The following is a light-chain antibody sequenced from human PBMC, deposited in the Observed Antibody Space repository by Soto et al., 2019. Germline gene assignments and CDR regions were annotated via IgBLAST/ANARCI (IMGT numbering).Light chain of an antibody. Sequence: DIPMTQSPSTLSASAGDRVTITYRASQSISSWLAWYQQKPGKAPKLLIHEASSLESGVPSRFSGSGSETEFTLTISSLQPDDFATYYCQQYNSYPLTFGGGTKVEIK. CDR3: QQYNSYPLT. CDR1: QSISSW. J-gene: IGKJ4*01. CDR2: EAS. V-gene: IGKV1-5*03.